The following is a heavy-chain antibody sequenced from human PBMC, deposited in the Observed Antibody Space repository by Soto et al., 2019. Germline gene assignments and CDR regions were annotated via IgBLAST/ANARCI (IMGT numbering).Heavy chain of an antibody. D-gene: IGHD4-17*01. V-gene: IGHV4-30-4*01. J-gene: IGHJ4*02. Sequence: QVQLQESGPGLVKPSQTLSLTCTVSGGSISSGDYYWSWIRQPPGKGLEWIGYMDDSGSTYYNPTLKSRVIISVDTSKNQFSLKLSSVTAADTAVYYCARVTVGARGGYFDYWGQGTLVTVSS. CDR3: ARVTVGARGGYFDY. CDR1: GGSISSGDYY. CDR2: MDDSGST.